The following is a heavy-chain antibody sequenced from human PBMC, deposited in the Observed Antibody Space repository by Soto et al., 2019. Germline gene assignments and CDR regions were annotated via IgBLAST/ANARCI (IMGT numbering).Heavy chain of an antibody. D-gene: IGHD2-15*01. CDR3: SSDIALLVVRYR. CDR1: GCSLTELS. CDR2: WDPEGGET. J-gene: IGHJ2*01. Sequence: GAAVKVSCKVCGCSLTELSMDWVRQAPGKGLWWRGGWDPEGGETNTARTFKGRATRTEDTSPDTPSMGLSCLRSENTAVSFCSSDIALLVVRYRCGRGTLVLVSS. V-gene: IGHV1-24*01.